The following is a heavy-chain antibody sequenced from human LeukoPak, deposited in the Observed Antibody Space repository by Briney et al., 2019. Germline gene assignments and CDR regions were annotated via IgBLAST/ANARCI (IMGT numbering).Heavy chain of an antibody. CDR1: GFTFSRYW. CDR2: IKQDGSEK. D-gene: IGHD6-13*01. J-gene: IGHJ5*02. Sequence: GGSLRLSCAASGFTFSRYWMSWVRQVPGKGLEWVANIKQDGSEKYYVDSVKGRFTISRDNAKNSLYLQMNSLRAEDTAVYYCAREQYSSSWYRFDPWGQGTLVTVSS. CDR3: AREQYSSSWYRFDP. V-gene: IGHV3-7*01.